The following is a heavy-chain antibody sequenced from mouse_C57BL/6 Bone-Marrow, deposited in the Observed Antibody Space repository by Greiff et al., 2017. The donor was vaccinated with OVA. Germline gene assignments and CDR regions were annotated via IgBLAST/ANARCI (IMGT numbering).Heavy chain of an antibody. Sequence: EVKLVESGGGLVKPGGSLKLSCAASGFTFSSYAMSWVRQTPEQRLEWVATISHGGSYTNYPDNVKGRFTITRDNAKNNLYLQLSHLKSEDTAMYYCARRIVTFDYWGQGNTLTVSA. V-gene: IGHV5-4*03. CDR1: GFTFSSYA. CDR2: ISHGGSYT. CDR3: ARRIVTFDY. J-gene: IGHJ2*01. D-gene: IGHD2-5*01.